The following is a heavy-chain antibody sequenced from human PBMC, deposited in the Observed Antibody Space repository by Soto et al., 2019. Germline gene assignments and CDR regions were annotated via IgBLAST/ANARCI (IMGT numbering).Heavy chain of an antibody. J-gene: IGHJ2*01. Sequence: SETLSLTCAGFGGSFSGYYWSWIRQPPGKGLEWIGEINHSGGTNYNPSLKSRVTISVDTSKNQFSLKLSSVTAADTAVYYCARFNWYFDLWGRGTLVTVS. CDR2: INHSGGT. CDR3: ARFNWYFDL. V-gene: IGHV4-34*01. CDR1: GGSFSGYY.